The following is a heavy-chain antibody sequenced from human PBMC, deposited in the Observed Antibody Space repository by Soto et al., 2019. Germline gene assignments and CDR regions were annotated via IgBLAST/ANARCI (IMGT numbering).Heavy chain of an antibody. D-gene: IGHD1-26*01. CDR2: IRYDGSNI. J-gene: IGHJ4*02. CDR3: ARDGVGHTTFFGYFDY. V-gene: IGHV3-33*01. CDR1: GFTFSGLG. Sequence: QVQLVESGGGVVHAGRSLRRSCAASGFTFSGLGMHWVRQAPGKGLEWVAVIRYDGSNIYYVDAVKGRFTISRDNSKDTLYLQMNSLGADDTAVYYCARDGVGHTTFFGYFDYWGQGTLVTVSS.